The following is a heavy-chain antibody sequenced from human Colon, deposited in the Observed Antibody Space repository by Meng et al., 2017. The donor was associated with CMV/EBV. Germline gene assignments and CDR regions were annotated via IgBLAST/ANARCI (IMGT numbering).Heavy chain of an antibody. CDR1: GDSVSSNSAA. CDR2: TYYRSKWYN. Sequence: SETLSLTCAISGDSVSSNSAAWNWIRQSPSRGLEWLGRTYYRSKWYNDYAVSVKSRITINPDTSKNQFSLQLNSVTPEDTAVYYCARDLPIVGAKAFDIWGQGTMVTVS. V-gene: IGHV6-1*01. D-gene: IGHD1-26*01. CDR3: ARDLPIVGAKAFDI. J-gene: IGHJ3*02.